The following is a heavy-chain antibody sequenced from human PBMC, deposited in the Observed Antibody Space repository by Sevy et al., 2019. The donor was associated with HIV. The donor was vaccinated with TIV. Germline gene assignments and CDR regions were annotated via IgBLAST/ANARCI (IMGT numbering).Heavy chain of an antibody. CDR2: FDPEDGET. V-gene: IGHV1-24*01. CDR1: GYTLIEFS. CDR3: ATGLPGEYVDCSSCYSDYFAY. D-gene: IGHD2-15*01. J-gene: IGHJ4*02. Sequence: APVKVSCKVSGYTLIEFSMHWVRQAPGKGLEWMGGFDPEDGETIYAQRFQGRVTMTEDTSTDTAYMELSSLRSEDTAVYYCATGLPGEYVDCSSCYSDYFAYWGQGTLVTVSS.